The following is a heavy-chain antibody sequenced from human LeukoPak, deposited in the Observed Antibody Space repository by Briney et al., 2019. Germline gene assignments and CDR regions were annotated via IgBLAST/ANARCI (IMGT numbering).Heavy chain of an antibody. Sequence: GASVKVPCKASGGTFSSYAICWVRQAPGQGLEWMGGIIPIFGTANYAQKFQGRVTITADESTSTAYMELSSLRSEDTAVYYCARAYYDSSGLDYWGQGTLVTVSS. CDR1: GGTFSSYA. CDR2: IIPIFGTA. V-gene: IGHV1-69*13. D-gene: IGHD3-22*01. CDR3: ARAYYDSSGLDY. J-gene: IGHJ4*02.